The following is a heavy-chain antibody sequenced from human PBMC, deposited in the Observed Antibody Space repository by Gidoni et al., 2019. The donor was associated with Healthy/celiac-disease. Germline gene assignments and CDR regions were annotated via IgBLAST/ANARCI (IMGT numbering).Heavy chain of an antibody. Sequence: QVQLVQSGAEVKKPGASVKVSCQASGYPFTGYYMHWVRQAPGQGLEWMGWIKPNGGGTNFAQKFQGWVTMTRDTSISTAYMELSRLRSDDTAVYYCARGGFVQLAGGLFDPWGQGTLVTVSS. CDR3: ARGGFVQLAGGLFDP. D-gene: IGHD6-6*01. CDR2: IKPNGGGT. J-gene: IGHJ5*02. CDR1: GYPFTGYY. V-gene: IGHV1-2*04.